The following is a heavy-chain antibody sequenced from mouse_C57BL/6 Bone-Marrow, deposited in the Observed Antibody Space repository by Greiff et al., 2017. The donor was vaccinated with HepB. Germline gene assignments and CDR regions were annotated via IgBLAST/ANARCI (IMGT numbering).Heavy chain of an antibody. Sequence: EVKVVESGGGLVKPGGSLKLSCAASGFTFSSYTMSWVRQTPEKRLEWVATISGGGGNTYYTDSVKGRFTISRDNAKNTLYLQMSSLRSEDTALYDCARFYFAYWGQGTTLTVSA. CDR1: GFTFSSYT. J-gene: IGHJ2*01. V-gene: IGHV5-9*01. CDR2: ISGGGGNT. CDR3: ARFYFAY.